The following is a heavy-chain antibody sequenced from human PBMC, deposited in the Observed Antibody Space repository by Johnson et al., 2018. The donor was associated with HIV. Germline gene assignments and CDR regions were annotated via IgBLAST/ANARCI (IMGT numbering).Heavy chain of an antibody. V-gene: IGHV3-20*04. CDR2: INWNGGST. Sequence: EVQLVESGGGVVRPGGSLRLSCAASGFTFDDYGMSWVRQAPGKGLEWVSGINWNGGSTGYADSVKGRFTISRDNSKNTLYLQMNSLKTEDTAVYYCTTGRLLAAFDIWGQGTMVTVSS. J-gene: IGHJ3*02. CDR1: GFTFDDYG. CDR3: TTGRLLAAFDI. D-gene: IGHD2-21*02.